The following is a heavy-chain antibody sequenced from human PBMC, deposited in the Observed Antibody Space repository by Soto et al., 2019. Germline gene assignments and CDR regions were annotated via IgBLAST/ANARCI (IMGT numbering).Heavy chain of an antibody. J-gene: IGHJ4*02. CDR2: IYYSGST. V-gene: IGHV4-61*01. D-gene: IGHD3-16*01. CDR1: GGSVSSGSYY. CDR3: ARGGGYDYVWGSYYDY. Sequence: QVQLQESGPGLVKPSETLSLTCTVSGGSVSSGSYYWSWIRQPPGKGLEWIGYIYYSGSTKYNPSLKSLVTYTVVTSKTLFSLKLSSVTAADTAVYYCARGGGYDYVWGSYYDYWGQGTLVTVSS.